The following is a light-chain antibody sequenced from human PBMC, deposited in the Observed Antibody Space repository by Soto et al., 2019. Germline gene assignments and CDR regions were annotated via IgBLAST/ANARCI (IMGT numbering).Light chain of an antibody. CDR2: AAS. CDR1: QSITTF. CDR3: QQTYSTPYT. Sequence: DIQMTQSPSSLSASVGDIVTITCRTSQSITTFLNWFQQKPGKAPKLLIYAASSLQSGVASRFSGSGSGTDFTLTVTSLQPEDFATYYCQQTYSTPYTFGRGTKLEIK. J-gene: IGKJ2*01. V-gene: IGKV1-39*01.